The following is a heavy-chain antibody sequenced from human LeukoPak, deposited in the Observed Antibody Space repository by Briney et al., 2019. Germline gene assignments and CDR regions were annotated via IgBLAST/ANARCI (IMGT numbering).Heavy chain of an antibody. V-gene: IGHV3-53*01. CDR2: IYSGGST. D-gene: IGHD3-10*01. CDR3: ARVYYGSGSYYNENWFDP. CDR1: GFTVSSNY. Sequence: GGSLRLSCAASGFTVSSNYMSWVRQAPGKGLEWVSVIYSGGSTYYADSVKGRFTISRDNSKNTLYLQMNSLRAEDTAVYYCARVYYGSGSYYNENWFDPWGQGTLVTVSS. J-gene: IGHJ5*02.